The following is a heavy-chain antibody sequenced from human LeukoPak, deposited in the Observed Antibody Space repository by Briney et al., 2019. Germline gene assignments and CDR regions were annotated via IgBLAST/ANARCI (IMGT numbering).Heavy chain of an antibody. CDR2: INHSGST. V-gene: IGHV4-34*01. J-gene: IGHJ4*02. D-gene: IGHD4-23*01. CDR3: ARQTVVTYYFDY. Sequence: PSETLSLTCAVYGGSFSGYDWSWIRQPPGKGLEWIGEINHSGSTNYNPSLKSRVTISVDTSKNQISLKLGSVTAADTAVYYCARQTVVTYYFDYWGQGTLVTVSS. CDR1: GGSFSGYD.